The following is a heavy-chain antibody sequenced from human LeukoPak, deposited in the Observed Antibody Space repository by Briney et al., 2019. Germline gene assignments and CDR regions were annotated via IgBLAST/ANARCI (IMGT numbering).Heavy chain of an antibody. Sequence: SETLSPTCAVYGGSVSGHYWSWIRQPPGKALDRIGEINHSGGTNYSPSLKSRVTISVDTSNNQFSLKLNSVTAADTAVYYCARRPTFGVVIRYFDFWGQGTLVTVSS. V-gene: IGHV4-34*01. CDR1: GGSVSGHY. CDR3: ARRPTFGVVIRYFDF. J-gene: IGHJ4*02. D-gene: IGHD3-3*01. CDR2: INHSGGT.